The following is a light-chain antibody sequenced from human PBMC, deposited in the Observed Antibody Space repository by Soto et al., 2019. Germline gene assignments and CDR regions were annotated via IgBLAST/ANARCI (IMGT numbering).Light chain of an antibody. Sequence: DIQMTQSPSTLSASVGDRVTITCRASQSISSWLAWYQQKPGKAPKLLIYKASSLESGVPSRFSGSGSGTEFTLTISSLQPDDFATYSCQQYNSYPGTFGQGTKVEIK. V-gene: IGKV1-5*03. CDR3: QQYNSYPGT. CDR2: KAS. CDR1: QSISSW. J-gene: IGKJ1*01.